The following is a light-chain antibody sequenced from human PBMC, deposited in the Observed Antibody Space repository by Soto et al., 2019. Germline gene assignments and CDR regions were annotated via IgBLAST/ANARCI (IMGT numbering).Light chain of an antibody. V-gene: IGKV3-20*01. CDR3: QQYSTLPHT. Sequence: ENVLTHSPGTLSLSPGERATLSCSASQTVTNSFFAWYQQKPGQPPRLLIHGISSRATGIPDRFSGSGSGTDFTLTISRLEPEDFVVYYCQQYSTLPHTFGRGTKLEV. CDR1: QTVTNSF. CDR2: GIS. J-gene: IGKJ2*01.